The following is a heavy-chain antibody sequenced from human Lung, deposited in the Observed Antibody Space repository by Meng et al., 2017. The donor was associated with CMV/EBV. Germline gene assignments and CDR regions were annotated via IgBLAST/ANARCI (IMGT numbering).Heavy chain of an antibody. CDR2: ITEDGSEC. V-gene: IGHV3-7*01. CDR1: GFIFSGYW. CDR3: AKFKYCSSSTCYSYLYSVRDV. Sequence: SXEVSGFIFSGYWVSWVRQAPGKGLEWVANITEDGSECYYMDSVKGRFTGSRDNAKKSLYLQMNSLRAEDKDVYYCAKFKYCSSSTCYSYLYSVRDVWXQGTXVTVSS. D-gene: IGHD2-2*02. J-gene: IGHJ6*02.